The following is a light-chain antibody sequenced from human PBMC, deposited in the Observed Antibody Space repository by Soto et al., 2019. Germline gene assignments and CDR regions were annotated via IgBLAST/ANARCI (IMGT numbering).Light chain of an antibody. V-gene: IGKV3-20*01. CDR3: QQYGSPLYT. Sequence: EAVLTQSPGTLSLSPGERATLSCRASQSVSSNYLAWYQQKPGQAPRLLIYAASRRATGIPDRFSGSACGTGFTLTISGLQPEDCAVYYCQQYGSPLYTFGQGTKLEIK. J-gene: IGKJ2*01. CDR1: QSVSSNY. CDR2: AAS.